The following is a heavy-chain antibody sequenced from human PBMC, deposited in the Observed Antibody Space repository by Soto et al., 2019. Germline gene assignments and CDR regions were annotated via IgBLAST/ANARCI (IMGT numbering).Heavy chain of an antibody. V-gene: IGHV3-30-3*01. Sequence: SLRLSCAASGFTFSSYAMHWVRQAPGKGLEWVAVISYDGSNKYYADSVKGRFTISRDNSKNTLYLQMNSLRAEDTAVYYCARDSGGWSGSDYFYFFDYWGQGTLVTVSS. D-gene: IGHD5-12*01. J-gene: IGHJ4*02. CDR3: ARDSGGWSGSDYFYFFDY. CDR2: ISYDGSNK. CDR1: GFTFSSYA.